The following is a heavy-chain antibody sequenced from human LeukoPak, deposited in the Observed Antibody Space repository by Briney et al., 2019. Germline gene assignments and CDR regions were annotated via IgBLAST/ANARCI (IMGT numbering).Heavy chain of an antibody. D-gene: IGHD6-6*01. CDR1: GGSFNTYS. J-gene: IGHJ4*02. CDR3: AREQPSYSSSGYLFDY. CDR2: IIPIFGTA. V-gene: IGHV1-69*06. Sequence: GASVKVSCKASGGSFNTYSISWVRQAPGQGLEWMGGIIPIFGTANYAQKFQGRVTITADKSTSTAYMELSSLRSEDTAVYYCAREQPSYSSSGYLFDYWGQGTLVTVSS.